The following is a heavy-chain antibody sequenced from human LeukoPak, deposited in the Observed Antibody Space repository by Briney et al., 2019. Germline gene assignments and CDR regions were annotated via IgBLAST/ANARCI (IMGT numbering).Heavy chain of an antibody. J-gene: IGHJ4*02. V-gene: IGHV3-30*04. CDR2: TSFDGTKR. CDR3: ARDGSYYGSGSLTY. D-gene: IGHD3-10*01. Sequence: GGSLRLSCAASGFTFVNFALHWVRQAPGKGLEGVAVTSFDGTKRYYRDSVKGRFTISRDNSENTLYLQMNNLRPEDTAVYYCARDGSYYGSGSLTYWGQGTLVTV. CDR1: GFTFVNFA.